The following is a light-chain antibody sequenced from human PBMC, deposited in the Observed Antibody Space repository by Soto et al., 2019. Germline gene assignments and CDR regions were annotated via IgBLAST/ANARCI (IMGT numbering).Light chain of an antibody. V-gene: IGKV1-9*01. CDR3: QQLNSYPST. CDR1: LDISNV. Sequence: DIQLTQSPSFLSASVGDRVTITCRASLDISNVLAWYQQKPGKAPKVLIYAASTLHPGVPSRFSGSGSGTVFTLTINGLQPDDFATYYCQQLNSYPSTFGPGTKVD. J-gene: IGKJ3*01. CDR2: AAS.